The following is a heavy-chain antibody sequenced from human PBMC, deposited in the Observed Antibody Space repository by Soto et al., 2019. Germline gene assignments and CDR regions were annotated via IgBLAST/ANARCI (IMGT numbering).Heavy chain of an antibody. CDR2: ISSSRSYI. Sequence: PGGSLRLSWSASGFTFSSYSMNWVRQAPGKGLECVSSISSSRSYIYYADSVKGRFTISRDNAKNSLYLQMNILRAEYTAVYYCAIAQFWTIAAWFDPWGQGTLVTVSS. V-gene: IGHV3-21*01. J-gene: IGHJ5*02. D-gene: IGHD6-13*01. CDR1: GFTFSSYS. CDR3: AIAQFWTIAAWFDP.